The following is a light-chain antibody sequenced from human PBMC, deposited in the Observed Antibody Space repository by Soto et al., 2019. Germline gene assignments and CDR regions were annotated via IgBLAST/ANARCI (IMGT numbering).Light chain of an antibody. CDR3: CSYANSGTYV. J-gene: IGLJ1*01. CDR1: SSDVGSYNL. V-gene: IGLV2-23*01. Sequence: QSALTQPASVSGSPGQSITISCTGTSSDVGSYNLVSWYQQHPGKAPKLIIYEGSKRPSGVSNRFSGSKSGNTASLTISWLQAEDEADYYCCSYANSGTYVFGTGTKLTVL. CDR2: EGS.